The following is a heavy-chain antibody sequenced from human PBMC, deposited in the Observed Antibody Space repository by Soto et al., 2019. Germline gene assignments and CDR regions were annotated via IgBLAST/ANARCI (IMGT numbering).Heavy chain of an antibody. J-gene: IGHJ4*02. D-gene: IGHD3-3*01. CDR1: GFTFSSYA. V-gene: IGHV3-30-3*01. CDR2: ISYDGSNK. Sequence: QVQLVESGGGVVQPGRSLRLSCAASGFTFSSYAMHWVGQAPGKGLEWVAVISYDGSNKYYADSVKGRFTISRDNSKNTRYLQMNSLRAEDTAVYYCARDPGGTDFAEWTYYFDYWGQGTLVTVSS. CDR3: ARDPGGTDFAEWTYYFDY.